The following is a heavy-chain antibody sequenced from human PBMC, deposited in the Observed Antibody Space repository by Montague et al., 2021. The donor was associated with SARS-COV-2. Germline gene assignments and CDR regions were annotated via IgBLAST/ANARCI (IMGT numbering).Heavy chain of an antibody. V-gene: IGHV3-7*01. Sequence: SLRLSCAASGFTFSSYWMSWVRQAPGKGLEWVANIEEDGSEKYYMDSVKGRSTISRDNAKNSLSLQMNSLRAEDTAVYYCARERQDSSGWSTYWYFDLWGRGTLVTVSS. J-gene: IGHJ2*01. D-gene: IGHD6-19*01. CDR3: ARERQDSSGWSTYWYFDL. CDR2: IEEDGSEK. CDR1: GFTFSSYW.